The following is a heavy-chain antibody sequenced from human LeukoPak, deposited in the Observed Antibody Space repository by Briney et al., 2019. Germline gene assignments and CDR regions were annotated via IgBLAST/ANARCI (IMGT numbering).Heavy chain of an antibody. CDR2: MNPNSGNT. D-gene: IGHD3-3*01. CDR1: GYTFTSYD. CDR3: ARGRGTIFGVVISDWFDP. J-gene: IGHJ5*02. Sequence: GASVKVSCKASGYTFTSYDINWVRQATGQGLEWMGWMNPNSGNTGYAQKFQGRVTMTRNTSISTAYMELSSLRSEGTAVYYCARGRGTIFGVVISDWFDPWGQGTLVTVSS. V-gene: IGHV1-8*01.